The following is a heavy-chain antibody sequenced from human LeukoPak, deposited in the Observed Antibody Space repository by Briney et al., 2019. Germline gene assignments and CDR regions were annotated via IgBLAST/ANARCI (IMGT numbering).Heavy chain of an antibody. CDR3: ARTPPDSSGYYLGRYFDY. D-gene: IGHD3-22*01. CDR1: GDSITNNY. CDR2: AHDSGNT. V-gene: IGHV4-59*13. J-gene: IGHJ4*02. Sequence: PSETLSLTCTVSGDSITNNYWAWIRQPPGKGLEWIGYAHDSGNTNYNPSLRSRVTISVDTSKNQFSLKLSSVTAADTAVYYCARTPPDSSGYYLGRYFDYWGQGTLVTVSS.